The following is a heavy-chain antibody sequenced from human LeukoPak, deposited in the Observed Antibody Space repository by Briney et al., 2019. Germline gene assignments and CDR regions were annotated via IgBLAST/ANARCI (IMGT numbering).Heavy chain of an antibody. V-gene: IGHV3-66*01. D-gene: IGHD2-2*02. Sequence: GGSLRLSCAASGLTVSSSYMSWVRQAPGKGLEWVSVIYTGGSTYYTDSVKGRFTISRDNSKNTLYLQMNSLRGEDTAVYYCARDGLSYTNPNNWFDPWGQGTLVTVSS. CDR1: GLTVSSSY. CDR2: IYTGGST. J-gene: IGHJ5*02. CDR3: ARDGLSYTNPNNWFDP.